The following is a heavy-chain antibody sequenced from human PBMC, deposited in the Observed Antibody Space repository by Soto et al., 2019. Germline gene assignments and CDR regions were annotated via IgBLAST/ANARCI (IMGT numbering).Heavy chain of an antibody. CDR2: ISGSGGST. J-gene: IGHJ4*02. CDR3: AKGRRNNWNYGLCDY. CDR1: GFSFSSYA. D-gene: IGHD1-7*01. Sequence: GGSLRLSCAASGFSFSSYAMSWVRQAPGKGLEWASAISGSGGSTYYADSVKGRFTISRDNSKNTLYLQMNSLRAEDTAVYYCAKGRRNNWNYGLCDYWGQGTLVTVSS. V-gene: IGHV3-23*01.